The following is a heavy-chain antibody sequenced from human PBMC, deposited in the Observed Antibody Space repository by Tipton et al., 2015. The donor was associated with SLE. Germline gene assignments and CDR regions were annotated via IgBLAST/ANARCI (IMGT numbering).Heavy chain of an antibody. Sequence: TRSLTCAVYGGSFSSYYWCWIRQPPGKGLEWIGYIYYSGSTNYNPSLKSRVTISVDTSKNHSSLKLSSVTAADTAVYYCARGRGYGDYWGQGTLVTVSS. D-gene: IGHD5-12*01. CDR3: ARGRGYGDY. J-gene: IGHJ4*02. CDR2: IYYSGST. V-gene: IGHV4-59*01. CDR1: GGSFSSYY.